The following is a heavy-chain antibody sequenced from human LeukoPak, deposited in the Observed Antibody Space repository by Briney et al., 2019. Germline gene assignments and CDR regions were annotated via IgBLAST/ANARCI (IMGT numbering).Heavy chain of an antibody. CDR2: IYTSGST. J-gene: IGHJ3*02. D-gene: IGHD3-22*01. CDR1: GGSISSGSYY. V-gene: IGHV4-61*02. CDR3: ARDKYYYDSSGKLQGAFDI. Sequence: SETLSLTCTVSGGSISSGSYYWSWIRQPAGKGLEWIGRIYTSGSTNYNPSLKSRVTISVDTSKNQFSLKLSSVTAADTAVYYCARDKYYYDSSGKLQGAFDIWGQGTMVTVSS.